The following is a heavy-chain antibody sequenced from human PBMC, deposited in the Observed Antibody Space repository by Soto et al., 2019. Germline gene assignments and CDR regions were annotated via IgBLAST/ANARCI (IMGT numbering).Heavy chain of an antibody. J-gene: IGHJ6*03. CDR2: IWYDGSNK. CDR1: GFTFSSYG. CDR3: ARDARYCSSTSCYAADYYYYYMDV. Sequence: GESLKISCAASGFTFSSYGMHWVRQAPGKGLEWVAVIWYDGSNKYYADSVKGRFTISRDNSKNTLYLQMNSLRAEDTAVYYCARDARYCSSTSCYAADYYYYYMDVWGKGTTVTVSS. D-gene: IGHD2-2*01. V-gene: IGHV3-33*01.